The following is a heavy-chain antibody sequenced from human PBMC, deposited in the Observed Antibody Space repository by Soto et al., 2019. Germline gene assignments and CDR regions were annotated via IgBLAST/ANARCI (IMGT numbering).Heavy chain of an antibody. CDR2: IKQDGSEK. D-gene: IGHD3-3*01. V-gene: IGHV3-7*01. J-gene: IGHJ4*02. CDR3: ARLRSQKPFDY. CDR1: GFTFSSYW. Sequence: EVQLVESGGGLVQPGGSLRLSCAASGFTFSSYWMRWVRQAPGKGLEWVANIKQDGSEKYYVDSVKGRFTISRDNAKNSLYLQMNSLRAEDTAVYYCARLRSQKPFDYWGQGTLVTVSS.